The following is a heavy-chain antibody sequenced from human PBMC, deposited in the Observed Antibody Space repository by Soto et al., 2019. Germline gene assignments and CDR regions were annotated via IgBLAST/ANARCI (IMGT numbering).Heavy chain of an antibody. Sequence: SETLSLTCTVSGGSISSYYWSWIRQPPGKGLEWIGYIYYSGSTNYNPSLKSRVTISVDTSKNQFSLKLNSVTPEDTAVYYCAREHGVTMIVVVTHYYYYGMDVWGQGTTVTVSS. D-gene: IGHD3-22*01. CDR2: IYYSGST. V-gene: IGHV4-59*12. CDR3: AREHGVTMIVVVTHYYYYGMDV. CDR1: GGSISSYY. J-gene: IGHJ6*02.